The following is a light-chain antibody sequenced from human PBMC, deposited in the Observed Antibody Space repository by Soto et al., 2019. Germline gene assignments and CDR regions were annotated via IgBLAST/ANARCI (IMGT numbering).Light chain of an antibody. J-gene: IGKJ4*01. CDR3: QHRSNWPLT. V-gene: IGKV3-11*01. Sequence: EIVLTQSPATLSLSPGERVTLSCRASQSVSTSLAWYQHKPGQAPRLLIYDASIRATDIPARFNVSGSGTDFTLTISSVEPEDSAVYYCQHRSNWPLTFGGGTKGDIK. CDR1: QSVSTS. CDR2: DAS.